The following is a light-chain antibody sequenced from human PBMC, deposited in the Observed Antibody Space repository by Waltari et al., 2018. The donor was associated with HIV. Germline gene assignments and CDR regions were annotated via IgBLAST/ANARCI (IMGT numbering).Light chain of an antibody. V-gene: IGKV1-39*01. CDR3: QQTYSVAMT. J-gene: IGKJ5*01. Sequence: IQLTQSPSSLQASLGPKVTITCRASQNLKTFLNWYHLRPGKAPRLLIHGVSDLPTGVPSRFIGGGSGTDFTLTINNLQPEDFASYFCQQTYSVAMTFGPGTRLEI. CDR2: GVS. CDR1: QNLKTF.